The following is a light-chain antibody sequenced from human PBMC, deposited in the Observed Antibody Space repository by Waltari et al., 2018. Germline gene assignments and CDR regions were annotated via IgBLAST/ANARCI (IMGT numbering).Light chain of an antibody. CDR1: YSNIGINT. J-gene: IGLJ1*01. CDR3: ATWDDSLNVLYV. CDR2: GNH. V-gene: IGLV1-44*01. Sequence: QSVLTQPPSASGTPGQRVSISCSGSYSNIGINTVNWYQHRPGTAPKLLIYGNHQLPSGVPDRFSGAKSGTSASLAISGLQSEDEADYYCATWDDSLNVLYVFGTGTKVTVL.